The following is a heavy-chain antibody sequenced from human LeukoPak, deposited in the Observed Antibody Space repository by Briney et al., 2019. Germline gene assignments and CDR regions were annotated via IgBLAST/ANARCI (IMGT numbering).Heavy chain of an antibody. Sequence: GGSLRLTCTASGFTFSSYAMSWVRQAPGKGLEWVSAISGSGGSTYYADSVKGRFTISRDNSKNTLYLQMNSLRAEDTAVYYCAKGLVLYYFDYWGQGTLVTVSS. J-gene: IGHJ4*02. V-gene: IGHV3-23*01. CDR3: AKGLVLYYFDY. CDR1: GFTFSSYA. D-gene: IGHD2-8*02. CDR2: ISGSGGST.